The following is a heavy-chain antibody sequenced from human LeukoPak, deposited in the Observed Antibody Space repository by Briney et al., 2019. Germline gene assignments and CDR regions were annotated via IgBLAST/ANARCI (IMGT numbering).Heavy chain of an antibody. J-gene: IGHJ4*02. D-gene: IGHD1-26*01. CDR3: AKDIGRRYYFDY. CDR2: ISGSGGST. CDR1: GFTFSSYG. V-gene: IGHV3-23*01. Sequence: PGGSLRLSCAASGFTFSSYGMSWVRQAPGKGLEWVSAISGSGGSTYYADSVKGRFTISRDNSKNTLYLQMNSLKADDTAVYFCAKDIGRRYYFDYWGQGTLVTVSS.